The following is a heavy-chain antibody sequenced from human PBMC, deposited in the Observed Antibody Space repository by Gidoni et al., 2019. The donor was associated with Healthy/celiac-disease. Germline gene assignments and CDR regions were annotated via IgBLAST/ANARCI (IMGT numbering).Heavy chain of an antibody. V-gene: IGHV3-48*04. J-gene: IGHJ4*02. Sequence: EVQLVESGGGLVQPGGSLRLSCAASGFTFSSSSMNGVRQAPGKGLEWVSYISSSSSTIYYADSVKGRFTISRDNAKNSLYLQMNSLRAEDTAVYYCARGPGDLLWFGELLLEYFDYWGQGTLVTVSS. CDR1: GFTFSSSS. CDR2: ISSSSSTI. D-gene: IGHD3-10*01. CDR3: ARGPGDLLWFGELLLEYFDY.